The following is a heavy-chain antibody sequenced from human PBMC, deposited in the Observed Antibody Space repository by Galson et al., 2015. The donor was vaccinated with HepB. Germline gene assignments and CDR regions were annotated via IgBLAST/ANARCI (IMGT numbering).Heavy chain of an antibody. J-gene: IGHJ4*02. CDR1: GDSTSTNNYY. V-gene: IGHV4-39*01. CDR2: LYYSGSS. CDR3: ARAPDY. Sequence: ETLSLTCTVSGDSTSTNNYYWGWIRQPPGKGLEWIGSLYYSGSSYYNPSLKSRVTISKDTSKNQFSLKLTSVTAADTAVYYCARAPDYWGQGTLVTVSS.